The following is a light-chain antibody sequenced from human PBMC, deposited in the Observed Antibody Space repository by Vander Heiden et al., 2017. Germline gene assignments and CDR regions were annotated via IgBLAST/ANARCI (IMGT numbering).Light chain of an antibody. CDR3: AAWDDTLKGYV. V-gene: IGLV1-44*01. CDR1: KSDIGNNP. Sequence: QYALTQPPSASGTPGQRVTISCPGSKSDIGNNPVSWYQQVPGTAPKFLIYSNTQRPSGVPDRFSGSKSGTSASLAISGLQSEDEADYYCAAWDDTLKGYVFGTGTKVTVL. CDR2: SNT. J-gene: IGLJ1*01.